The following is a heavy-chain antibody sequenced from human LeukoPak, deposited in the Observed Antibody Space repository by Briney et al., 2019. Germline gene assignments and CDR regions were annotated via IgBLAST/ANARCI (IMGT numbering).Heavy chain of an antibody. D-gene: IGHD6-13*01. V-gene: IGHV1-18*01. CDR3: ARDGYVDL. J-gene: IGHJ2*01. CDR1: GYTLTSYG. CDR2: ISPYNGKT. Sequence: ASVKVSCKASGYTLTSYGLAWVRQAPGQGLEWIGWISPYNGKTTYAQNLQGRVTMTTDTSTSTAYMEMRSLGPDDTAVYYCARDGYVDLWGRGTLVTVSS.